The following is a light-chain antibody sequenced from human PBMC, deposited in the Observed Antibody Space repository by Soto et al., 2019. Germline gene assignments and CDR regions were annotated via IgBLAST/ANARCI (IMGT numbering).Light chain of an antibody. Sequence: QSVLTQPASVSGSPGQSITISCTGTSSDVGGYNYVSWYQQHPGKAPKLMIYDVSNRPSGVSNRFSGSTSGNTASLTIAGLQAEDEADYYCSSYTSSRTLEVFGTGTKLTVL. CDR3: SSYTSSRTLEV. J-gene: IGLJ1*01. V-gene: IGLV2-14*01. CDR1: SSDVGGYNY. CDR2: DVS.